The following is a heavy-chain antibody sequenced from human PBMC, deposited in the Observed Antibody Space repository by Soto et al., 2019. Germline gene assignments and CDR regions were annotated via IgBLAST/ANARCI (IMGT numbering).Heavy chain of an antibody. Sequence: QPGGSLRLSCAVSGFSFSDYEMSWVRQAPGKGLEWISYISQSGSVIYYADSVKGRFTISRDNANDSVHLQMNGLRADDTAVYFCARDRGYSNSNFYYYGTDAWGQGTTVTV. CDR2: ISQSGSVI. D-gene: IGHD4-4*01. J-gene: IGHJ6*02. CDR3: ARDRGYSNSNFYYYGTDA. CDR1: GFSFSDYE. V-gene: IGHV3-48*03.